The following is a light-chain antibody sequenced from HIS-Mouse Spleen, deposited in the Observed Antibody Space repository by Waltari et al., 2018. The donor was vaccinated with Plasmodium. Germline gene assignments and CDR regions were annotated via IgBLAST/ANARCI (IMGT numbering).Light chain of an antibody. V-gene: IGLV3-10*01. Sequence: SYELTQPPSVSVSPGQPARITCSGHALPTTYAYWYQQKSGQAPVLVIYEDSKRPSGIPERFSGSSSGTMATLTISGAQVEDEADYYCYSTDSSGNHRVFGGGTKLTVL. CDR3: YSTDSSGNHRV. CDR1: ALPTTY. CDR2: EDS. J-gene: IGLJ3*02.